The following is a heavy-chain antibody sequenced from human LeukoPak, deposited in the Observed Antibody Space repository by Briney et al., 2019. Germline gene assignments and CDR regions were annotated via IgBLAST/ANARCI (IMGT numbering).Heavy chain of an antibody. J-gene: IGHJ4*02. CDR2: IKCDGSEK. Sequence: GGSLRLSCAASGFTFNNAWMSWVRQAPGKGLEWVADIKCDGSEKYYVDSVKGRLTISRDNAKNSLYLQVNSLRAEDMTVYYCVRVDSSGYSGWGQGTLVTVSS. D-gene: IGHD3-22*01. CDR3: VRVDSSGYSG. V-gene: IGHV3-52*01. CDR1: GFTFNNAW.